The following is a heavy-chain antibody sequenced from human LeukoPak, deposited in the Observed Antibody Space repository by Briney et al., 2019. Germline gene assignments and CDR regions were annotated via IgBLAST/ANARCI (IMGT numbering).Heavy chain of an antibody. CDR3: ASRRSGAYYYGSGSFRTKYYFDY. J-gene: IGHJ4*02. V-gene: IGHV4-59*11. CDR1: GGSISSHY. CDR2: IYYSGST. D-gene: IGHD3-10*01. Sequence: PSETLSLTCTVSGGSISSHYWSWIRQPPGKGLEWIGYIYYSGSTNYNPSLKSRVTISVDTSKNQFSLKLSSVTAADTAVYYCASRRSGAYYYGSGSFRTKYYFDYWGQGTLVTVSS.